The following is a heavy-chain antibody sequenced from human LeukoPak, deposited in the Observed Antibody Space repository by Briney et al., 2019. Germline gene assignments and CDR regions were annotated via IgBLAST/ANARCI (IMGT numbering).Heavy chain of an antibody. V-gene: IGHV1-2*02. CDR1: GYIFTGYY. D-gene: IGHD2-2*01. CDR2: INPNSGGT. CDR3: ARAGIVVVHYEDWEWFDP. J-gene: IGHJ5*02. Sequence: ASVKVSCKASGYIFTGYYMHWVRQAPGQGLKWMGWINPNSGGTNYAQKFQGRVTMTRDTSISTAYMELSRLRSDDTAVYYCARAGIVVVHYEDWEWFDPWGQGTLVTVSS.